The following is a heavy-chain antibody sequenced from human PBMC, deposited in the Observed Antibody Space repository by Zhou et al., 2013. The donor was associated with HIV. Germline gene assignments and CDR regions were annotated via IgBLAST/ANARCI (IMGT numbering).Heavy chain of an antibody. CDR3: ARESNASGKGRSVDF. Sequence: QVQLVQSGAEVMKPGASAKVSCKTSGYTFTNYYVYWLRQAPGQGLEVMGILNPKSGIVNYVERFQAKVIMTRDTSTSTVYLWLSSLTSDDTATYYCARESNASGKGRSVDFWGQGTRLIVSS. CDR1: GYTFTNYY. J-gene: IGHJ4*02. CDR2: LNPKSGIV. D-gene: IGHD3-10*01. V-gene: IGHV1-46*01.